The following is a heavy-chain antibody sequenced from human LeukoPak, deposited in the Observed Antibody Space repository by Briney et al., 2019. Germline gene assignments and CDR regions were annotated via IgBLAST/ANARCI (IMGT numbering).Heavy chain of an antibody. CDR2: INPNSGGT. V-gene: IGHV1-2*02. CDR1: GYTFTDYH. Sequence: GASVKVSCKASGYTFTDYHMHWVRQAPGQGLEWMGWINPNSGGTNYAQKFQGRVTMTRDTSISTAYMELSRLRSDDTAVYYCARDYYDSSGYYSYFDYWGQGTLVTVSS. J-gene: IGHJ4*02. CDR3: ARDYYDSSGYYSYFDY. D-gene: IGHD3-22*01.